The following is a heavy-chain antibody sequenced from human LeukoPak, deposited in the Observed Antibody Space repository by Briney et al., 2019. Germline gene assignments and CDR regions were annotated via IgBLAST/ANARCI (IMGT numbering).Heavy chain of an antibody. V-gene: IGHV3-66*01. Sequence: GGSLRLSCAASGFTVSDNYMSWVRQAPGKGLEWVSVIYSGGSTNYADSVKGRFSISRDSSRNTLYLQMNNLSAEDTAVYFCARDYFDCWGQGTLVTVSS. CDR3: ARDYFDC. CDR1: GFTVSDNY. J-gene: IGHJ4*02. CDR2: IYSGGST.